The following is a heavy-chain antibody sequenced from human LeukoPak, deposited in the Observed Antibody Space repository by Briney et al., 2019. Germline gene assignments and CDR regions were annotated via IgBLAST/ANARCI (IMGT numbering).Heavy chain of an antibody. Sequence: ASVKVSCKASGYTFTGYYMHWVRQAPGQGLEWMGWINPNSGGTNYAQKFQGRVTMTRDTSISTAYMELSRLRSDDTAVYYCARVMQQLGHNWFDPWGQGTLVTVSS. CDR3: ARVMQQLGHNWFDP. CDR1: GYTFTGYY. D-gene: IGHD6-13*01. V-gene: IGHV1-2*02. J-gene: IGHJ5*02. CDR2: INPNSGGT.